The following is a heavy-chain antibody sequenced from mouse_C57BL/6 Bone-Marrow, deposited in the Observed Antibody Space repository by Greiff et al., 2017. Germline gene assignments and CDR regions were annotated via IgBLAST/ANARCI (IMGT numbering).Heavy chain of an antibody. Sequence: EVKLVESGGGLVQPGGSLKLSCAASGFTFSDYYMYWVRQTPEQRLEWVAYISNGGGSTYYPATVKGRFTISRDNAKHTLYLQMSRLKSEDTAIYYCARHPVVPYPMDYWGQGTSVTVSS. CDR3: ARHPVVPYPMDY. CDR2: ISNGGGST. D-gene: IGHD1-1*01. J-gene: IGHJ4*01. V-gene: IGHV5-12*01. CDR1: GFTFSDYY.